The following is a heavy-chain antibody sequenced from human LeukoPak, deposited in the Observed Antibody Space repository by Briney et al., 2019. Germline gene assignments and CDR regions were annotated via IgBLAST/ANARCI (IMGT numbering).Heavy chain of an antibody. V-gene: IGHV3-30-3*01. D-gene: IGHD3-3*01. CDR3: ARDIRKFWSGSTYYYGMDV. CDR2: ISYDGSNK. CDR1: GFTFSSYA. Sequence: GGSLRLSCEASGFTFSSYAMHWVRQAPGKGLKWVAVISYDGSNKYYADSVKGRFTISRDNSKNTLYLQMNSLRAEDTAVYYCARDIRKFWSGSTYYYGMDVWGQGTTVTVSS. J-gene: IGHJ6*02.